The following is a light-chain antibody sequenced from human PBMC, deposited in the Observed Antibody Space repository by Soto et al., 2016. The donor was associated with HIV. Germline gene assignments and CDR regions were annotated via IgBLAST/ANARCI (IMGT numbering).Light chain of an antibody. CDR2: DDN. Sequence: ELTQPPSVSVAPEKTARITCGGNNIGSKSVHWYQQKPGQAPVLVVYDDNVRPSGIPDRFSGSKSGNTATLIISRVEAGDEADYYCQIWDNINDHVVFGGGTKVTVL. J-gene: IGLJ3*02. V-gene: IGLV3-21*01. CDR1: NIGSKS. CDR3: QIWDNINDHVV.